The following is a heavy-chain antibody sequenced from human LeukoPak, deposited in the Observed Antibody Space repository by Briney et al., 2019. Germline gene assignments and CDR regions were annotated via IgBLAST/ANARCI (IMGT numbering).Heavy chain of an antibody. Sequence: GGSLRLSCAASGFTFSDYSMHWVRQAPGKGLEWVTIISYDGYKKYYADSVKGRFTISRDNSKNTLYLQMNSLRAEDTAVYYCARDYGSGSYSHYGMDVWGQGTTVTVSS. CDR1: GFTFSDYS. J-gene: IGHJ6*02. CDR2: ISYDGYKK. V-gene: IGHV3-30-3*01. D-gene: IGHD3-10*01. CDR3: ARDYGSGSYSHYGMDV.